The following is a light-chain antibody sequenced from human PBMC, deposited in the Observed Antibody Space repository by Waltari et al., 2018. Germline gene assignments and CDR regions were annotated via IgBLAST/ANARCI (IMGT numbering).Light chain of an antibody. J-gene: IGLJ2*01. CDR1: DIGSQT. Sequence: SYVLTQPPSVSVAPGKTARVICGGNDIGSQTVHWYQQKPGQAPVVVISYDSDWPSGIPERFAGSNSGDTATLTIRRVEAGDEADYYCQVWDSSNDHPVVFGGGTKLTVL. CDR2: YDS. V-gene: IGLV3-21*04. CDR3: QVWDSSNDHPVV.